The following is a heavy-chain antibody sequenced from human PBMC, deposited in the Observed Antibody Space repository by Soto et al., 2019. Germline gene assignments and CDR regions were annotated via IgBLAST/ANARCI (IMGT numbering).Heavy chain of an antibody. CDR3: ARARLRAVYAFDI. CDR2: IYCIGST. Sequence: SETLSSTCSVSGGSVSSGAYYWTRIRQRAGKGLEWIGYIYCIGSTYYSPSLKSRLSISLDTSKNQFSLRLSSVTAADTAMYYCARARLRAVYAFDIWGQGTMVTVSS. D-gene: IGHD5-12*01. V-gene: IGHV4-31*03. CDR1: GGSVSSGAYY. J-gene: IGHJ3*02.